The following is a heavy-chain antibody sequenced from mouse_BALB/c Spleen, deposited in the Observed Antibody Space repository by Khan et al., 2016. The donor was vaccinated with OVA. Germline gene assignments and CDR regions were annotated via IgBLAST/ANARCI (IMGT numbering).Heavy chain of an antibody. Sequence: QVQLQQSGAELARPGASVKMSCKASGYIFTNYMMHWVKQRPGQGLEWIGDIHPNNNYNNSNQKFKDKATLNADKSSNTAYMQLSSLTSEDSAVYYCARGGYGSFGVWGQGTLVTVSA. CDR1: GYIFTNYM. V-gene: IGHV1-4*01. J-gene: IGHJ3*01. D-gene: IGHD1-1*01. CDR3: ARGGYGSFGV. CDR2: IHPNNNYN.